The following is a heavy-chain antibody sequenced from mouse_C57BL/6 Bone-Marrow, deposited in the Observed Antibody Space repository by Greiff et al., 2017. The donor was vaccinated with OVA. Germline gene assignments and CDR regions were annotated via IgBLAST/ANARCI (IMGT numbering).Heavy chain of an antibody. CDR3: ARNGSVYAMDY. D-gene: IGHD4-1*01. V-gene: IGHV2-2*01. J-gene: IGHJ4*01. CDR2: IWRGGSP. CDR1: GFSLTSYG. Sequence: VQLQQSGPGLVQPSQSLSITCTVSGFSLTSYGVHWVHQSPGTGLAWLGVIWRGGSPDYNAAFISSLSISKDNSKRQVFFKMNSLQADDTAIYYCARNGSVYAMDYWGQGTSVTVSS.